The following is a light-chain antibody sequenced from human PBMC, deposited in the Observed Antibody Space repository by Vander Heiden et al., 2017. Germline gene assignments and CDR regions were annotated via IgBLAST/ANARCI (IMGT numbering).Light chain of an antibody. CDR1: QSLLHSNGHNY. J-gene: IGKJ2*01. CDR2: WGS. Sequence: DIVMTQSPLSLPVTPGEPASISCRSSQSLLHSNGHNYLDWYVQKPGQSPQLLIYWGSDRASGVPVRFSGSGSGTDFTLKISRVEAEDVGVYYCMQVLQTPYTFGQGTKLEIK. CDR3: MQVLQTPYT. V-gene: IGKV2-28*01.